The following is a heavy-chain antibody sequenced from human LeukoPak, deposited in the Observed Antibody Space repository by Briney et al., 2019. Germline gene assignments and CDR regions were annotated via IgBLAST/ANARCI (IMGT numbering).Heavy chain of an antibody. V-gene: IGHV3-30*03. J-gene: IGHJ4*02. Sequence: PGRSLRLSCAASGFTFSSYGMHWVRQAPGKGLEWVAVISYDGVYKYYADSVKGRFTISRDNSKNTLYLQMNSLRAEDTAVYYCARLQYFDCWGQGTLVTVSS. CDR3: ARLQYFDC. CDR2: ISYDGVYK. CDR1: GFTFSSYG.